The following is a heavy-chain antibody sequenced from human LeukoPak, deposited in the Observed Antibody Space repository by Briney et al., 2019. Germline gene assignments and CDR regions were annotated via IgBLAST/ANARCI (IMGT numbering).Heavy chain of an antibody. J-gene: IGHJ4*02. Sequence: PSETLSLTCTVSGGSISSYYWSWIRQPPGKGLEWIGYIYYSGSTNYNPSLKSRVTISVDTSKKQFSLKLSSVTAADTAVYYCAREHDNSSFLDYWGQGTLVTVSS. CDR3: AREHDNSSFLDY. V-gene: IGHV4-59*01. D-gene: IGHD6-6*01. CDR2: IYYSGST. CDR1: GGSISSYY.